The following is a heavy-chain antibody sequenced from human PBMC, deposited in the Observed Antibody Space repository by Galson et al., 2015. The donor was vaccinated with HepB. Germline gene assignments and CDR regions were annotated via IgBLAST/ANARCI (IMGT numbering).Heavy chain of an antibody. CDR3: ASFSRGIGAAHLDY. V-gene: IGHV4-39*01. CDR2: ISYSGST. D-gene: IGHD6-13*01. Sequence: TLSLTCTVFGGSITNSNYYWGWICQPPGKGLEWIGTISYSGSTYYNPSLNSRVAVSVDTSKSQFSLKLRSVTAADTALYYCASFSRGIGAAHLDYWGQGTLVTVSS. CDR1: GGSITNSNYY. J-gene: IGHJ4*02.